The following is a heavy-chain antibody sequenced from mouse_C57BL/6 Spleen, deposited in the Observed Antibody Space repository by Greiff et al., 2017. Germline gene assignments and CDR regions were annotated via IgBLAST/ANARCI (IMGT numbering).Heavy chain of an antibody. CDR3: ARMLYDGYYFDY. CDR2: INPNNGGT. V-gene: IGHV1-18*01. Sequence: EVQLQQSGPELVKPGASVKIPCKASGYTFTDYNMDWVKQSHGKSLEWIGDINPNNGGTIYNQKFKGKATLTVDKSSSTAYMELRSLTSEDTAVYYCARMLYDGYYFDYWGQGTTLTVSS. J-gene: IGHJ2*01. CDR1: GYTFTDYN. D-gene: IGHD2-3*01.